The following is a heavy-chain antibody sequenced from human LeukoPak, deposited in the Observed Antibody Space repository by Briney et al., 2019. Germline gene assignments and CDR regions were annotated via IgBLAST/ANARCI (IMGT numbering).Heavy chain of an antibody. V-gene: IGHV3-9*01. CDR2: ITWNSGTI. CDR3: VRSVGSDWGHFDF. J-gene: IGHJ4*02. D-gene: IGHD7-27*01. Sequence: GRSLRLSCAASGFNFDQYAMFWVRQAPGKGLEWVTGITWNSGTIAYADSVKGRFTISRDNAKSSLYLQMNSLRTEDTALYYCVRSVGSDWGHFDFRGQGTLVTVSS. CDR1: GFNFDQYA.